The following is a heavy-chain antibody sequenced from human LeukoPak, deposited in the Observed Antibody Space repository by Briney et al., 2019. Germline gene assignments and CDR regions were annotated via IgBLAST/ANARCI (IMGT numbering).Heavy chain of an antibody. CDR2: INPNSGGT. J-gene: IGHJ4*02. CDR1: GYTFINYY. D-gene: IGHD2-8*02. Sequence: ASVKVSCKASGYTFINYYMHWVRQAPGQGLEWMGWINPNSGGTNYAQKFQGRVTMTRDTSISTAYMELSSLRSDDTAVYYCARDIGAGASGDYWGQGTLVTVSS. V-gene: IGHV1-2*02. CDR3: ARDIGAGASGDY.